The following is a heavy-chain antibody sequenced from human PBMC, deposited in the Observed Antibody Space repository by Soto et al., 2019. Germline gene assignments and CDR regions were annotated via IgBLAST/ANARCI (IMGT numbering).Heavy chain of an antibody. Sequence: EVQLVESGGGLVQPGRSLRLSCAASGFTFDDYAMHWVRQAPGKGLEWVSGISWNSGSIGYADSVKGRFTISRDNAKNSLYLQMNSLRAEDTAVYYCASWGIKDYYDSSGYYPHDAFDIWGQGTMVTVSS. V-gene: IGHV3-9*01. CDR3: ASWGIKDYYDSSGYYPHDAFDI. D-gene: IGHD3-22*01. CDR2: ISWNSGSI. CDR1: GFTFDDYA. J-gene: IGHJ3*02.